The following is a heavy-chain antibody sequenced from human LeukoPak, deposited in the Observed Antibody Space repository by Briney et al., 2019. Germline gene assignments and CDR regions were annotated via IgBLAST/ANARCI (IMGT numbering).Heavy chain of an antibody. J-gene: IGHJ4*02. CDR3: ARGRGDTAMVRPTYLDY. CDR1: GFTFSSYS. V-gene: IGHV4-34*01. CDR2: INHSGST. D-gene: IGHD5-18*01. Sequence: GSLRLSCAASGFTFSSYSMNWVRQPPGKGLEWIGEINHSGSTNYNPSLKSRVTISVDTSKNQFSLKLSSVTAADTAVYYCARGRGDTAMVRPTYLDYWGQGTLVTVSS.